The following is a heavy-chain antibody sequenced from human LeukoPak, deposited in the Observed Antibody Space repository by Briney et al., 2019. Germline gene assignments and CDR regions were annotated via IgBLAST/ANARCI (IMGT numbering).Heavy chain of an antibody. J-gene: IGHJ4*02. CDR2: ISWNSGSI. V-gene: IGHV3-9*01. CDR3: AKGALYYYGSGIFDY. D-gene: IGHD3-10*01. Sequence: GGSLRLSCAASGFIFDDYAMHWVRQAPGKGLEWVSGISWNSGSIGYADSVKGRFTISRDNAKNSLYLQMNSLRAEDTALYYCAKGALYYYGSGIFDYWGQGTLVTVSS. CDR1: GFIFDDYA.